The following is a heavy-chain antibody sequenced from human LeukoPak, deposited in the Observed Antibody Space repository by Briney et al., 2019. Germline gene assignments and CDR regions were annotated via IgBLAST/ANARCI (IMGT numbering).Heavy chain of an antibody. J-gene: IGHJ6*02. CDR1: GYTFTGYY. CDR3: ARGGPDCSSTSCYTPEYYYYYYGMDV. V-gene: IGHV1-2*02. Sequence: ASVKVSCKASGYTFTGYYMHWVRQAPGQGLEWLGWINPNSDDTNYAQKFQGRVTITADKSTSTAYMELSSLRSEDTAVYYCARGGPDCSSTSCYTPEYYYYYYGMDVWGQGTTVTVSS. D-gene: IGHD2-2*02. CDR2: INPNSDDT.